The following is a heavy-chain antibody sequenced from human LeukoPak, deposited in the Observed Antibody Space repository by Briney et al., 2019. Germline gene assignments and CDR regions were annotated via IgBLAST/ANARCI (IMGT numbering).Heavy chain of an antibody. CDR1: GGSISSYY. V-gene: IGHV4-4*07. D-gene: IGHD3-22*01. J-gene: IGHJ4*02. CDR3: ARASYSYDINGWVPFDY. Sequence: SETLSLTCTVSGGSISSYYWSWIRQPVGKGLEWIGRIYTSGSTNYNPSLKSRVTISGDTSKNQFSLRLSSVTAADTAVYYCARASYSYDINGWVPFDYWGQGTLVTVSS. CDR2: IYTSGST.